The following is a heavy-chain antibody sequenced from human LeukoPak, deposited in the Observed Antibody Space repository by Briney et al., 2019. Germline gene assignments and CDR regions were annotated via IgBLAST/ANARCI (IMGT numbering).Heavy chain of an antibody. CDR1: GFTFSSCA. CDR3: AKGWRQSCGGAVCYYLDH. J-gene: IGHJ4*02. Sequence: PGGSLRLSCAVSGFTFSSCAMNWFRQAPGKRLEWVSSIVDNGRNTYYADSVKGRFTISRDNSKNTLYLQMNSLRAEDTALYYCAKGWRQSCGGAVCYYLDHWGQGALVTVSS. V-gene: IGHV3-23*01. CDR2: IVDNGRNT. D-gene: IGHD2-21*01.